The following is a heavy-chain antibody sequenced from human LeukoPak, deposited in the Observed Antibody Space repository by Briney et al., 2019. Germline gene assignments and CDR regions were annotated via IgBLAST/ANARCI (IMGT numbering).Heavy chain of an antibody. CDR2: INPNSGGT. CDR1: GYTFTGYY. Sequence: ASVKVSCKASGYTFTGYYMHWVRQAPGQGLEWMGWINPNSGGTNYAQKFQGRVTMTRDTSIGTAYMELSRLRSDDTAVYYCARIGILSGYSYGINFDYWGQGTLVTVSS. J-gene: IGHJ4*02. D-gene: IGHD5-18*01. CDR3: ARIGILSGYSYGINFDY. V-gene: IGHV1-2*02.